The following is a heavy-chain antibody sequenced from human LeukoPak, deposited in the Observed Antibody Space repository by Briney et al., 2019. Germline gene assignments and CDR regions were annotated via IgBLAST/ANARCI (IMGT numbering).Heavy chain of an antibody. CDR3: ARVGMDSSGYLYYFDY. CDR1: GGSISSGSYY. J-gene: IGHJ4*02. CDR2: IYTGGST. D-gene: IGHD3-22*01. Sequence: ASETLSLTCTVSGGSISSGSYYWSWIRQPAGKGLEWIGRIYTGGSTNYNPSLKSRVTISVDTSKNQFSLKLSSVTAADTAVYYCARVGMDSSGYLYYFDYWGQGTLVTVSS. V-gene: IGHV4-61*02.